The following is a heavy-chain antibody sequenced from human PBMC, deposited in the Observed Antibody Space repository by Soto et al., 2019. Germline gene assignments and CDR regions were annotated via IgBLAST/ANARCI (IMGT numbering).Heavy chain of an antibody. CDR1: GFSFSSYW. J-gene: IGHJ4*02. D-gene: IGHD3-16*01. CDR3: ARLYSYGKPFDY. V-gene: IGHV3-74*01. Sequence: EVQLVESGGGLVQPGGSLRLSCAASGFSFSSYWMHWVRQAPGKGLVWVSHINSDGSSTTYADSVKGRFTISRDNAKNTLYLQMNSLRAEDTAVYYCARLYSYGKPFDYWGQGTLGTVSS. CDR2: INSDGSST.